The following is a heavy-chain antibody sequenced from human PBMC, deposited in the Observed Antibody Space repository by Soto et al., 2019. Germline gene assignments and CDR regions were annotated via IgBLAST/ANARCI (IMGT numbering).Heavy chain of an antibody. CDR3: TARSSGYYSR. D-gene: IGHD3-22*01. CDR2: IYYSGST. V-gene: IGHV4-30-4*01. J-gene: IGHJ4*02. Sequence: QVQLQESGPGLVKPSQTLSLTCTVSGGSISSGDYYWSWIRQPPGKGLEWIGYIYYSGSTDYNPSLEGRVTISIDTSNKQSSLKLSSVTAADTAVYYCTARSSGYYSRWGQGTPVTVSS. CDR1: GGSISSGDYY.